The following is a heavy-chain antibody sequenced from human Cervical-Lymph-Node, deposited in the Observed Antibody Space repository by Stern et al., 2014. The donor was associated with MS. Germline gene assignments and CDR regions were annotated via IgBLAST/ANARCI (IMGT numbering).Heavy chain of an antibody. J-gene: IGHJ5*02. V-gene: IGHV3-15*01. CDR2: IKSKTDGGTT. CDR3: TTDWGYCTTTSCFLHP. D-gene: IGHD2-2*01. Sequence: MQLVQSGGGLVKPGGSLRLSCAASGFTFSNAWMSWVRQAPGKGLEWVGRIKSKTDGGTTDYAAPVKGRFTISRDDSKNTLYLQMNSLKTEDTAVYYCTTDWGYCTTTSCFLHPWGQGTLVTVSS. CDR1: GFTFSNAW.